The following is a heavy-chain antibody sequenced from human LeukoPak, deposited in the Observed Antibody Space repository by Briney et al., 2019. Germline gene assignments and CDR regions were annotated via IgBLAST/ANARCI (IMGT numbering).Heavy chain of an antibody. CDR2: IIPIFGTA. Sequence: SVKVSCKASGGTFSSYAISWVRQAPGQGLEWMGGIIPIFGTANYAQKFQGRVTITADESASTAYMELSSLRSEDTAVYYCARQSSCSSTSCYLSYYYYMDVWGKGTTVTVSS. D-gene: IGHD2-2*01. CDR1: GGTFSSYA. CDR3: ARQSSCSSTSCYLSYYYYMDV. J-gene: IGHJ6*03. V-gene: IGHV1-69*13.